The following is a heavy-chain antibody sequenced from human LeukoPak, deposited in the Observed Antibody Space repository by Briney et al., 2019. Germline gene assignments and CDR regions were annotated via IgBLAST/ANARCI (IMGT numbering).Heavy chain of an antibody. CDR1: GGSISSYY. Sequence: SETLSLTCTVSGGSISSYYWSWIRQPPGKGLEWIGYIYYSGSTNYNPSLKSRVTISVDTSKNQFSLKLSSVTAADTAVYYCARGLAPGWGYYHYYMDVWGKGTTVTISS. CDR3: ARGLAPGWGYYHYYMDV. J-gene: IGHJ6*03. V-gene: IGHV4-59*01. D-gene: IGHD6-19*01. CDR2: IYYSGST.